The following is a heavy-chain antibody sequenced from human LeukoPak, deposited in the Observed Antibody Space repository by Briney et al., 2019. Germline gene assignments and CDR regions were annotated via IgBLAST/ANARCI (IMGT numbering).Heavy chain of an antibody. CDR1: GGSVSSGSYY. V-gene: IGHV4-61*01. Sequence: SETLSLTCTVSGGSVSSGSYYWSWIRQPPGKGLEWIGYIYYSGSTNYNPSLKSRVTISVDTSKNQFSLKLSSVTAADTAVYYCARDSDTDCSSTSCYAGGFDYWGQGTLVTVSS. J-gene: IGHJ4*02. CDR3: ARDSDTDCSSTSCYAGGFDY. CDR2: IYYSGST. D-gene: IGHD2-2*01.